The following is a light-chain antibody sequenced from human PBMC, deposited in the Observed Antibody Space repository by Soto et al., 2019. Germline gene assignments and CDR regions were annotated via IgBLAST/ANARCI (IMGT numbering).Light chain of an antibody. Sequence: EIVMTQSPATLSVSPGATANFSCRASQSVSSNLAWYQQKPGQAPRLLIYDASSRATGIPDRFSGGGSGTDFTLTISRLEPEDFAVYYCQQFSSYPLTFGGGTKVDIK. V-gene: IGKV3-20*01. J-gene: IGKJ4*01. CDR2: DAS. CDR3: QQFSSYPLT. CDR1: QSVSSN.